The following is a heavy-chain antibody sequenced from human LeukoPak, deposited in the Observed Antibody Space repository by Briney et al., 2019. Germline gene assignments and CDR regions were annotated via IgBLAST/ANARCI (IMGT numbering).Heavy chain of an antibody. D-gene: IGHD5-18*01. J-gene: IGHJ3*02. Sequence: SETLSLTCAVYGGSFSGYYWSWIRQPPGKGLEWIGEINHSGSTNYNPSLKSRVTISVDTSKNQFSLKLTSVTAADTAVYYCARHFGPGYSHAFDIWGQGTMVTVSS. V-gene: IGHV4-34*01. CDR3: ARHFGPGYSHAFDI. CDR2: INHSGST. CDR1: GGSFSGYY.